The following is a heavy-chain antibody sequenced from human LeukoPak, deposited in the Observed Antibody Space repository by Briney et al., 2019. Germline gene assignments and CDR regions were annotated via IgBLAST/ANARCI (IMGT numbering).Heavy chain of an antibody. CDR3: ARDVRGWYYFDY. J-gene: IGHJ4*02. CDR1: GYTFTSYG. CDR2: ISAYNGNT. V-gene: IGHV1-18*01. Sequence: ASVKVSCKASGYTFTSYGISWVRQAPGQGLEWMGWISAYNGNTNYAQKLQGRVTMTTDTSTSTVYMELSSLRSEDTAVYYCARDVRGWYYFDYWGQGTLVTVSS. D-gene: IGHD6-19*01.